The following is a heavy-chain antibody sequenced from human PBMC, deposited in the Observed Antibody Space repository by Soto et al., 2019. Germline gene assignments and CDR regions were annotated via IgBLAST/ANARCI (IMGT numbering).Heavy chain of an antibody. D-gene: IGHD6-13*01. CDR3: AKAATSSWYGGHFDC. V-gene: IGHV3-23*01. Sequence: EVQLLESGGGLVQPGGSLRLSCAASGFTFSTYAMCWVRQAPGKGLEWVSAISGSGGSTYYADSVKGRFTISRDNSKSTLYLQMDSLRAEDTAVYYCAKAATSSWYGGHFDCWGQGTLVTVSS. CDR2: ISGSGGST. CDR1: GFTFSTYA. J-gene: IGHJ4*02.